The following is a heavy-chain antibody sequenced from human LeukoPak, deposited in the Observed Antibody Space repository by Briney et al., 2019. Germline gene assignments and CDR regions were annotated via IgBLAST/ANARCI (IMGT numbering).Heavy chain of an antibody. CDR1: GGSISSGGYS. CDR3: ARVSPLYSSSWYRRYTDNWFDP. Sequence: PSETLSLTCAVSGGSISSGGYSWSWIRQPPGKGLEWIGYIYHSGSTYYNPSLKSRVTISVDRSKNQFSLKLSSVTAADTAVYYCARVSPLYSSSWYRRYTDNWFDPWGQGTLVTVSS. CDR2: IYHSGST. D-gene: IGHD6-13*01. J-gene: IGHJ5*02. V-gene: IGHV4-30-2*01.